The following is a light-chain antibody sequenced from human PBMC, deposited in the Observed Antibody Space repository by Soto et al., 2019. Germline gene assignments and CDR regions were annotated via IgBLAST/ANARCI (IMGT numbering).Light chain of an antibody. V-gene: IGLV2-14*01. CDR1: SSDVGGSNY. J-gene: IGLJ1*01. CDR2: DVS. Sequence: QSALTQPASVSGSPRQSITISCTGTSSDVGGSNYVSWYQQHPGKAPKLMIYDVSNRPSGVSNRFSGSKSGNTASLTISGLQAEDEADYYCSSYTSSSTFYVFGTGTKLTVL. CDR3: SSYTSSSTFYV.